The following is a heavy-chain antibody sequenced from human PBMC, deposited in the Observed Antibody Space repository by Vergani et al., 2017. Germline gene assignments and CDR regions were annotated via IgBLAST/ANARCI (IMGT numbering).Heavy chain of an antibody. CDR1: GGNFSTDA. J-gene: IGHJ4*02. V-gene: IGHV1-69*13. D-gene: IGHD3-22*01. Sequence: QVHLVQSGAEVQKPGSSVKVSCKASGGNFSTDAFSWVRQAPGQGLEWMGRIIPKFGTANYAERFRGRVIITADESTDTAHMELSSLISEDTAVYYCARDRHDRHGYPGPFDSWGQGSQGTGSS. CDR2: IIPKFGTA. CDR3: ARDRHDRHGYPGPFDS.